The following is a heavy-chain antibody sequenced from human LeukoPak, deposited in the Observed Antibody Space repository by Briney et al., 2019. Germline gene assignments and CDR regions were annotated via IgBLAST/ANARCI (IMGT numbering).Heavy chain of an antibody. Sequence: ASVKVSCKASGYTFTGYYMQWVRQAPGQGLEWMGCINPDSGGTNYAQKFQGRVTMTRDTSISTAYMELSRLTSDDTAVYYCARGYRTGDMTIFASWGQGTQVTVSS. J-gene: IGHJ5*01. D-gene: IGHD3-3*01. CDR1: GYTFTGYY. V-gene: IGHV1-2*02. CDR3: ARGYRTGDMTIFAS. CDR2: INPDSGGT.